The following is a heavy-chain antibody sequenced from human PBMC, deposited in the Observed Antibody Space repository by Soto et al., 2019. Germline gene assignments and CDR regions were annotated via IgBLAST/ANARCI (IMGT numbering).Heavy chain of an antibody. CDR2: ISAYNGNT. CDR3: ARSYCSGGSCYSIYYYYYGMDV. D-gene: IGHD2-15*01. V-gene: IGHV1-18*01. CDR1: GYTFTSYG. Sequence: QVQLVQSGAEVKKPGASVKVSCKASGYTFTSYGISWVRQAPGQGLEWMGWISAYNGNTNYAQKLQGRVTMTTDTSTSTAYMELRSLRSHDTAVYYCARSYCSGGSCYSIYYYYYGMDVWGQGTTVTVSS. J-gene: IGHJ6*02.